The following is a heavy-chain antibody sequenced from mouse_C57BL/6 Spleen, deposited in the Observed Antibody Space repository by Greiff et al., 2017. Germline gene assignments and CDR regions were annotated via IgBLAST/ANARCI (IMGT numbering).Heavy chain of an antibody. D-gene: IGHD4-1*01. J-gene: IGHJ2*01. Sequence: EVMLVESGGGLVKPGGSLKLSCAASGFTFSSYAMSWVRQTPEKRLEWVATISDGGSYTYYPDNVKGRFTISRDNAKNNLYLQMSHLKSEDTAMXYCARGGLGRDYFDYWGQGTTLTVSA. CDR1: GFTFSSYA. V-gene: IGHV5-4*03. CDR3: ARGGLGRDYFDY. CDR2: ISDGGSYT.